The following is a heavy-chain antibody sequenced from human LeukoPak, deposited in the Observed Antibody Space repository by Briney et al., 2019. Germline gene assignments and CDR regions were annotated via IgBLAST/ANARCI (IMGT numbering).Heavy chain of an antibody. V-gene: IGHV3-64*01. J-gene: IGHJ4*02. CDR3: ARSYSYGSYFDY. CDR2: INSSGGST. D-gene: IGHD5-18*01. CDR1: GFTFSNYA. Sequence: PGGSLRLSCAASGFTFSNYAMNWVRQAPGKGLEYVSGINSSGGSTYYANSVKGRFTISRDESKNTLYPQMGGLRAEDMAVYYCARSYSYGSYFDYWGQGTLVTVSS.